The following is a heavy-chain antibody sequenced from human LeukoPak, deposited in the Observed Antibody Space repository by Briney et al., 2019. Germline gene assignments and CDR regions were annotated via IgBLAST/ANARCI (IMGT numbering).Heavy chain of an antibody. CDR3: ARRNLAQGIVGAQFDP. CDR2: INHSGST. CDR1: GGSFSGYY. Sequence: PSETLSLTCAVYGGSFSGYYWSWIRQPPGKGLEWIGEINHSGSTNYNPSLKSRVTISVDTSKNQFSLKLSSVTAADTAMYYCARRNLAQGIVGAQFDPWGQGTLVTVSS. D-gene: IGHD1-26*01. J-gene: IGHJ5*02. V-gene: IGHV4-34*01.